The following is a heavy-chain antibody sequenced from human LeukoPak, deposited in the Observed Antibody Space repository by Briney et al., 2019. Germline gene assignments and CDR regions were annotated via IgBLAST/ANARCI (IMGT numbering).Heavy chain of an antibody. CDR3: AREVAAAGTLDY. Sequence: SETLSLPCAVYGGSFSGYYWSWIRQPPGKGLEWIGEINHSGSTNYNPSLKSRVTISVDTSKNQFSLKLSSVTAADTAVYYCAREVAAAGTLDYWGQGTLVTVSS. V-gene: IGHV4-34*01. CDR1: GGSFSGYY. J-gene: IGHJ4*02. D-gene: IGHD6-13*01. CDR2: INHSGST.